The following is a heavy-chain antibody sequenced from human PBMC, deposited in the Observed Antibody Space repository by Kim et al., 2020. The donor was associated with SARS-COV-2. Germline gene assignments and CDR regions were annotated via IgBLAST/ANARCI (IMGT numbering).Heavy chain of an antibody. CDR2: IYYSGST. D-gene: IGHD5-18*01. J-gene: IGHJ5*02. CDR3: ARDAAGYSYGYYPLRGDWFDP. CDR1: GGSISSSSYY. Sequence: SETLSLTCTVSGGSISSSSYYWGWIRQPPGKGLEWIGSIYYSGSTYYNPSLKSRVTISVDTSKNQFSLKLSSVTAADTAVYYCARDAAGYSYGYYPLRGDWFDPWGQGTLVTVSS. V-gene: IGHV4-39*07.